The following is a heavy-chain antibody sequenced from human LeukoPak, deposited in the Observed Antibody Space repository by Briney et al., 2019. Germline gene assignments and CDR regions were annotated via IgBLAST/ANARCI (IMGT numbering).Heavy chain of an antibody. J-gene: IGHJ3*02. V-gene: IGHV1-69*05. CDR1: GGTFSSYA. Sequence: SVKVSCKTSGGTFSSYAISWVRQAPGQGLEWMGGIIPIFGTANYAQKFQGRVTITTDESTSTAYMELSSLRSEDTAVYYCAREDSSPSAFDIWGQGTMVTVSS. CDR2: IIPIFGTA. CDR3: AREDSSPSAFDI. D-gene: IGHD6-13*01.